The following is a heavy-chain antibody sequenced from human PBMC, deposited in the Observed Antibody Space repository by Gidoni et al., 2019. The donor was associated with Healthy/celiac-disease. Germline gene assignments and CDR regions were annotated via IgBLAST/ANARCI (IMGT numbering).Heavy chain of an antibody. CDR3: ARGGVRIAARHPPDDY. CDR1: GRSFSGYY. V-gene: IGHV4-34*01. Sequence: VQLQQWGAGLLKPSETLSLTCAVYGRSFSGYYWSWIRQPPGKGLDWIGEINHSGSTNYKPSLKSRVTISVDTYKNQFSLKLSSVTAADTAVYYCARGGVRIAARHPPDDYWGQGTLVTVSS. D-gene: IGHD6-6*01. CDR2: INHSGST. J-gene: IGHJ4*02.